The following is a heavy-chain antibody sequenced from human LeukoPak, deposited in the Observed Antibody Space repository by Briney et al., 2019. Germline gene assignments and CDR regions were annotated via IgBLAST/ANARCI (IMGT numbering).Heavy chain of an antibody. V-gene: IGHV1-24*01. J-gene: IGHJ4*02. D-gene: IGHD2-2*01. CDR2: FDPEDDET. CDR3: ARDRAYCSSTSCYPMDY. CDR1: GYTLTELS. Sequence: ASVKVSCTVSGYTLTELSMHWVRQAPGKGLEWMGGFDPEDDETIYAQKFQGRVTITADESTSTAYMELSSLRSEDTAVYYCARDRAYCSSTSCYPMDYWGQGTLVTVSS.